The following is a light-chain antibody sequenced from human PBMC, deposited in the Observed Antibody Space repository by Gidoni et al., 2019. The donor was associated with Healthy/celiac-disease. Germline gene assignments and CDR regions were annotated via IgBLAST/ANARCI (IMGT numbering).Light chain of an antibody. CDR1: SSNIGSNT. Sequence: QSVLTQPPSASGTPGQRVTISCSGSSSNIGSNTVNWYQQLPGTAPQLLIYSNNQRPSGVPARFSGSKSGTSASLAISWLQSEDEAYYYCAAWDDSLNGPVFGGGTKLTVL. V-gene: IGLV1-44*01. CDR3: AAWDDSLNGPV. CDR2: SNN. J-gene: IGLJ2*01.